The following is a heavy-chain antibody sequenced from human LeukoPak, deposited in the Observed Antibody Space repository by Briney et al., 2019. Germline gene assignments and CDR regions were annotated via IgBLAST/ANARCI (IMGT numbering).Heavy chain of an antibody. Sequence: ASLKVSCXASGYTFTSDDINWVRHATGQGLEWMAGRNPNSGNTGYEQKFQGRVTMTRNTSISTAYMELSSLRSEDTAVYYCARGRGYSYGKGEFFDYWGQGTLVTVSS. J-gene: IGHJ4*02. D-gene: IGHD5-18*01. CDR3: ARGRGYSYGKGEFFDY. V-gene: IGHV1-8*01. CDR1: GYTFTSDD. CDR2: RNPNSGNT.